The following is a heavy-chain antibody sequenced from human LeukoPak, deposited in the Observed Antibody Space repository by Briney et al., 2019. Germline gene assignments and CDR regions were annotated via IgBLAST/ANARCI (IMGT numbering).Heavy chain of an antibody. V-gene: IGHV4-59*08. J-gene: IGHJ6*02. Sequence: EPSETLSLTCTVSGGSISNYYWSWIRQPPGKGLEWIGYISYSGSTNYNPSLRGRVAISEDTSRNQFSLRLNSVTAADTAVYYCARHIPVIWSSGYYYGMDVWGQGTTVTVSS. CDR3: ARHIPVIWSSGYYYGMDV. CDR1: GGSISNYY. D-gene: IGHD3-3*01. CDR2: ISYSGST.